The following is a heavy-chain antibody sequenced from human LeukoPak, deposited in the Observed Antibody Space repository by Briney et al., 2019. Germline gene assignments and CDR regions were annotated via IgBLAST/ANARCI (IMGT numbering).Heavy chain of an antibody. CDR2: ISTSSTYT. V-gene: IGHV3-11*06. J-gene: IGHJ6*04. CDR3: ARAQVVPAATYYYYDGMDV. Sequence: PGGSLRLSCAASGFTSSDYYMNWIRLAPGKGLEWVSSISTSSTYTNYADSVRGRFTISRDNANNSLYLQMNSLRAEDTAVYYCARAQVVPAATYYYYDGMDVWGKGTTVTVSS. CDR1: GFTSSDYY. D-gene: IGHD2-2*01.